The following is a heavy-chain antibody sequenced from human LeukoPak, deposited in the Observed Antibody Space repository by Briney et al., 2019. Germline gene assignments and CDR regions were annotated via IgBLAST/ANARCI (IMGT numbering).Heavy chain of an antibody. CDR2: ISGSGGST. CDR3: AREMSGSNDAFDI. J-gene: IGHJ3*02. Sequence: GGSLRLSCAASGFTFSSYAMSWVRQAPGKGLEWVSAISGSGGSTYYADSVKGRFTISRDYAKNSFYLQMNSLRAGDTAVYYCAREMSGSNDAFDIWGQGTMVTVSS. D-gene: IGHD3-10*01. V-gene: IGHV3-23*01. CDR1: GFTFSSYA.